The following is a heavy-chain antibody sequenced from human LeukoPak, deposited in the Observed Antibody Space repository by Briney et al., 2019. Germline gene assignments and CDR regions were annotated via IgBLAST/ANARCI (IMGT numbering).Heavy chain of an antibody. Sequence: PSETLSLTCAVYGGSFSGYYWSWIRQPPGKGLEWIGEINHSGSTNYNPSLKSRVTISVDTSKSQFSLKLSSVTAADTAVYYCARAVTYYYYYGMDVWGQGTTVTVSS. CDR3: ARAVTYYYYYGMDV. CDR1: GGSFSGYY. V-gene: IGHV4-34*01. J-gene: IGHJ6*02. D-gene: IGHD4-17*01. CDR2: INHSGST.